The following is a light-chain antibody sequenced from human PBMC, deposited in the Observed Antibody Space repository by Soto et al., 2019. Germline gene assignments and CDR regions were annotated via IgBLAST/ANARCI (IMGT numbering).Light chain of an antibody. CDR3: FLSYSGARARV. CDR2: DTS. V-gene: IGLV7-46*01. CDR1: PGAVTSGHY. Sequence: QAVVTQEPSLTVSPGGTVTRTCGSSPGAVTSGHYPYWFQQKPGQVPRTVIYDTSNKHSWTPARFSGSLLGGKAALTLSGAQPEDEAEYYCFLSYSGARARVFGGGTTPTVL. J-gene: IGLJ3*02.